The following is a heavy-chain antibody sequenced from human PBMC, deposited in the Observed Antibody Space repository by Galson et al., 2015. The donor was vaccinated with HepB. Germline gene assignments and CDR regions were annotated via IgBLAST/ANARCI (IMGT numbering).Heavy chain of an antibody. CDR2: IWYDGSNK. CDR1: GFTFSSYG. J-gene: IGHJ4*02. D-gene: IGHD3-22*01. Sequence: SLRLSCAASGFTFSSYGMHWVRQAPGKGLEWVAVIWYDGSNKYYADSVKGRFTISRDNSKNTLYLQMNSLRAEDTAVYYCARNAGITMIVAANGDYFDYWGQGTLVTVSS. V-gene: IGHV3-33*01. CDR3: ARNAGITMIVAANGDYFDY.